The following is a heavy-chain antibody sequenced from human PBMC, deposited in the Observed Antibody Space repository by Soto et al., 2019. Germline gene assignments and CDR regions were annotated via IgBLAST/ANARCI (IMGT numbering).Heavy chain of an antibody. CDR2: IYYNEVT. Sequence: SSETLSLTCNVSGDSINNGEYYWSWFRQPPGKGLEWIGYIYYNEVTYYNPSLKRRPTISLETSKNQFSLQLTSVTAADTAVYYCARDHTVTTGAFDIWGPETMVTVSS. D-gene: IGHD4-17*01. CDR1: GDSINNGEYY. CDR3: ARDHTVTTGAFDI. V-gene: IGHV4-30-4*01. J-gene: IGHJ3*02.